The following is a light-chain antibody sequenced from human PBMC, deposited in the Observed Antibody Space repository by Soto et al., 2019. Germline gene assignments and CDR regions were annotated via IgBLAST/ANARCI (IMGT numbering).Light chain of an antibody. V-gene: IGKV1-33*01. CDR2: DAS. J-gene: IGKJ4*01. CDR3: QQYNSMLS. Sequence: DIQMTQSPSSLSASVGDRVTIACRSSHDVSRNLNWFQQKPGEAPKLLIYDASNLERGVPPRFSGSGSGTDFTLTISSLQSEDVATYYFQQYNSMLSFGGGTEVEIK. CDR1: HDVSRN.